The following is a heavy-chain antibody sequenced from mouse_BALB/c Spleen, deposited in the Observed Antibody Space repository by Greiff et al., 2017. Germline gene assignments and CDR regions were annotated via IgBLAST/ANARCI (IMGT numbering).Heavy chain of an antibody. J-gene: IGHJ2*01. CDR3: ARHRPLDY. Sequence: EVQRVESGGGLVKPGGSLKLSCAASGFTFSSYAMSWVRQTPEKRLEWVATISSGGSYTYYPDSVKGRFTISRDNAKNTLYLQMSSLRSEDTAMYYCARHRPLDYWGQGTTLTVSS. CDR2: ISSGGSYT. V-gene: IGHV5-9-3*01. D-gene: IGHD1-2*01. CDR1: GFTFSSYA.